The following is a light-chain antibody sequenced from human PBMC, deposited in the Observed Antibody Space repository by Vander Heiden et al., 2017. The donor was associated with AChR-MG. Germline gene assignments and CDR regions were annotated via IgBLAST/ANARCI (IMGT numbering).Light chain of an antibody. CDR1: YSDIAAYHY. CDR3: CSYAGTYKVV. Sequence: QSTLSQPPSASESPGQSVTISCTGTYSDIAAYHYVSWYQQHPGQAPKLIIYHVSERPSGVPDRFSGSRSGNTASLTISGLQADDAADYYCCSYAGTYKVVFGGGTKLTVL. V-gene: IGLV2-8*01. J-gene: IGLJ2*01. CDR2: HVS.